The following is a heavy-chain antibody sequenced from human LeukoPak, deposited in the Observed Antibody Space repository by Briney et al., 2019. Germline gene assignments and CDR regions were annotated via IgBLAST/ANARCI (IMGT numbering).Heavy chain of an antibody. D-gene: IGHD2-15*01. J-gene: IGHJ6*02. Sequence: VASVKVSCKASGYTFTSYAMHWVRQAPGQRLEWMGWINAGNGNTKYPQKFQGRVTITRDTSASTAYMELSSLRSEDTAVYYCARGGGSCYRACDYYGMDVWGQGTTVTVSS. CDR3: ARGGGSCYRACDYYGMDV. V-gene: IGHV1-3*01. CDR1: GYTFTSYA. CDR2: INAGNGNT.